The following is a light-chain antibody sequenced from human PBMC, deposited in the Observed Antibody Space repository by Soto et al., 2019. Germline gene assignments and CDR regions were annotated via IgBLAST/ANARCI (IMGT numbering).Light chain of an antibody. V-gene: IGLV1-44*01. CDR1: SSNIGSNT. J-gene: IGLJ1*01. CDR3: AAWDDSLNGPYV. CDR2: SNN. Sequence: QSVLTQPPSASGTPGQRVTISCSGGSSNIGSNTVNWYQQLPGTAPKLLLYSNNQRPSGVSDRFSGSKSGTSTSLAISGLQSEDEADYYCAAWDDSLNGPYVFGTGTKLTV.